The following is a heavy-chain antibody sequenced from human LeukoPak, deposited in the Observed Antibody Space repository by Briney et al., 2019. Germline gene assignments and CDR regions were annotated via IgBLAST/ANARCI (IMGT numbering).Heavy chain of an antibody. Sequence: LSGGSLRLSCAASGFTFSSYGMSWVRQAQGKGLEWVANIKQDGSEKYYVDSVKGRFTISRDNAKNSLYLQMNSLRAEDTAVYYCARDPVQYWGQGTLVTVSS. J-gene: IGHJ4*02. CDR1: GFTFSSYG. CDR3: ARDPVQY. V-gene: IGHV3-7*01. D-gene: IGHD4-17*01. CDR2: IKQDGSEK.